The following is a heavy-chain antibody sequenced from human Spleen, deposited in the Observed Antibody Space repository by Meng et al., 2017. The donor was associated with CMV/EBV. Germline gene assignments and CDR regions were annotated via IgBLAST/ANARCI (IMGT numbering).Heavy chain of an antibody. CDR3: AKDQGPYYHDSSGYFDY. J-gene: IGHJ4*02. Sequence: GGSLRLSCAASGFTFSNYAMSWVRQAPGKGLEWVSSIGGNGGSTYYADSVKGRVTISRDNSKNTLYLQMNSLRAEDTAVYYCAKDQGPYYHDSSGYFDYWGQGALVTVSS. D-gene: IGHD3-22*01. CDR1: GFTFSNYA. V-gene: IGHV3-23*01. CDR2: IGGNGGST.